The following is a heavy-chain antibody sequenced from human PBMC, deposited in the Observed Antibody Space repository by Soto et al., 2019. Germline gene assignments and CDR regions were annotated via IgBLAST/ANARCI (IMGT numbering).Heavy chain of an antibody. Sequence: QLQLQESGPGLVKPSETLSLTCTVSGGSISSSSYYWGWIRQPPGKGLEWIGSIYYSGSTYYNPSLKSRVTISVDTSKNQFSLKLSSVTAADTAVYYCARRTTQGWFDYWGQGTLVTVSS. CDR3: ARRTTQGWFDY. CDR1: GGSISSSSYY. J-gene: IGHJ4*02. V-gene: IGHV4-39*01. D-gene: IGHD4-17*01. CDR2: IYYSGST.